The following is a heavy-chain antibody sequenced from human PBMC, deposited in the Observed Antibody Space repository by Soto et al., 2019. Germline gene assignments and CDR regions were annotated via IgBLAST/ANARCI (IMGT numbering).Heavy chain of an antibody. CDR2: IYPGDSDT. Sequence: GESLKISCKGSGYSFTSYWIGWVRQMPGKGLEWMGIIYPGDSDTRYSPSFQGQVTISADKSISTAYLQWSSLKASDTAMYYCARRPHYYDFWRGYGMDVWGQGTTVTVSS. J-gene: IGHJ6*02. CDR3: ARRPHYYDFWRGYGMDV. D-gene: IGHD3-3*01. CDR1: GYSFTSYW. V-gene: IGHV5-51*01.